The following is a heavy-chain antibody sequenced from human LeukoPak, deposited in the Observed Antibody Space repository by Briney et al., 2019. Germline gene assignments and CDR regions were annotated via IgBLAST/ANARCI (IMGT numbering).Heavy chain of an antibody. J-gene: IGHJ4*02. CDR2: IRSRSAGGTT. CDR1: GLTSNNAW. Sequence: SGGSLRLSCAAPGLTSNNAWMSWDRQAPGKGREWVGRIRSRSAGGTTVYGAPVKGRFTISRDDSKNTLYLQMNSLKTEDTAAYYCSTGGGTHDYWGQGTLVTVSS. CDR3: STGGGTHDY. D-gene: IGHD2-15*01. V-gene: IGHV3-15*01.